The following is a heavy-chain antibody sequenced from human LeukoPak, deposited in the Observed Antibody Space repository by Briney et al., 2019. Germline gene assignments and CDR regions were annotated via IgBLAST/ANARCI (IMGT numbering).Heavy chain of an antibody. V-gene: IGHV3-30*02. Sequence: PGGSLRLSCAASGFTFSSSGMHWVRQAPGKGLEWVSFIRNDKYYADSVKGRFTVSRDNSKNTMYLQMNSLRVEDTAVYYCATLNWDDGEVSGFDHWGQGSMVTVSS. CDR2: IRNDK. CDR3: ATLNWDDGEVSGFDH. J-gene: IGHJ5*02. CDR1: GFTFSSSG. D-gene: IGHD1-26*01.